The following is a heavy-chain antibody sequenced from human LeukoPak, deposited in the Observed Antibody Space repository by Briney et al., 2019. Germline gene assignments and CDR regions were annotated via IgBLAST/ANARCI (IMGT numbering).Heavy chain of an antibody. Sequence: SETLSLTCAVYGGSFSGYYWNWIRQPPGKGLEWIGEINNSGSTNYNPSLKSRVTISRDTSKNQFSLKLSSVTAADTALYYCAKHYMGSSYNRGCDYWGQGTLVTVSS. CDR2: INNSGST. CDR1: GGSFSGYY. CDR3: AKHYMGSSYNRGCDY. D-gene: IGHD3-10*01. J-gene: IGHJ4*02. V-gene: IGHV4-34*01.